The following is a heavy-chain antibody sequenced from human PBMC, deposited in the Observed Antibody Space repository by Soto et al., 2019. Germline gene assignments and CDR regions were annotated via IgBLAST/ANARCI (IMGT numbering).Heavy chain of an antibody. Sequence: SETLSLTCTVSSGSVTIYYWTLIRQPAGKGLEWIGRVYSSGGTHYNPSLKSRVTISLDTSKNQFSLRLLSVTDADTAVYFCARGQRFSDWFDPWGQGTLVTVSS. CDR2: VYSSGGT. CDR3: ARGQRFSDWFDP. CDR1: SGSVTIYY. J-gene: IGHJ5*02. V-gene: IGHV4-4*07. D-gene: IGHD3-3*01.